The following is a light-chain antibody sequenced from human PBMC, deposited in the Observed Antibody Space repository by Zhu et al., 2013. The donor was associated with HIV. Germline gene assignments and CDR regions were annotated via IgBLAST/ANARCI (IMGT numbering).Light chain of an antibody. CDR3: LQHNSFPRT. CDR1: QSVSSN. J-gene: IGKJ1*01. Sequence: EIVMTQSPATLSVSPGERATLSCRASQSVSSNLAWYQQKPGQAPRLLIYGASTRATGIPARFSGSGSGTEFTLTISGLQPEDLGTYYCLQHNSFPRTFGQGTRVEI. V-gene: IGKV3-15*01. CDR2: GAS.